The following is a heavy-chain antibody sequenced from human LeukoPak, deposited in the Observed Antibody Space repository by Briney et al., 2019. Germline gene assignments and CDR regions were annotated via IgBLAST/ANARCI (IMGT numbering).Heavy chain of an antibody. CDR1: GFTFTSYS. CDR2: ISSDSRHI. V-gene: IGHV3-21*01. J-gene: IGHJ4*02. D-gene: IGHD2-21*02. CDR3: ARFCGDCNYDY. Sequence: GGSLRLSCAASGFTFTSYSMNWVRQAPGKWLEWVSSISSDSRHIFYADSVKGRFTISRDNAKNSLFLQMNSLRAEDTAVYYCARFCGDCNYDYWGQGTLVTVSS.